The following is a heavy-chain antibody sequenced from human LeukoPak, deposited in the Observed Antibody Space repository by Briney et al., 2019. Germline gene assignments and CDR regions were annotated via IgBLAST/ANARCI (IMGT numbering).Heavy chain of an antibody. CDR3: ARDRYSSGWFGY. D-gene: IGHD6-19*01. V-gene: IGHV3-74*01. Sequence: GGSLRPSCAASGFTFSNSWMHWVRQAPGKGLVWVSRINSDGRSTVYADSVKGRFTISRDNAKNTLYLQMNSLRDEDTAVYYCARDRYSSGWFGYWGQGALVTVSS. CDR1: GFTFSNSW. J-gene: IGHJ4*02. CDR2: INSDGRST.